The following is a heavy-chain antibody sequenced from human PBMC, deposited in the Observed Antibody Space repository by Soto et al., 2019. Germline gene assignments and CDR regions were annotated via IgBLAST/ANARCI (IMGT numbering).Heavy chain of an antibody. CDR1: RASISGFY. V-gene: IGHV4-4*07. J-gene: IGHJ5*02. Sequence: SQTLSLTCTASRASISGFYWRWIRKSAGKGLEWIGRIYATGTTDYNPSLKSRVMMSVDTSKKQFSLKLRSVTAADTAVYYCVRDRTKTLRDWFDPWGQGISVTVSS. D-gene: IGHD1-1*01. CDR2: IYATGTT. CDR3: VRDRTKTLRDWFDP.